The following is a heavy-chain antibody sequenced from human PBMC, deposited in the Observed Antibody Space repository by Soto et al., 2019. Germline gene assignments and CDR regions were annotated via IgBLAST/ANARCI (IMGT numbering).Heavy chain of an antibody. CDR1: GVSLTSGTYY. CDR2: IFYSGST. J-gene: IGHJ4*02. CDR3: ASTEDFFDY. Sequence: QVQLQESGPGLVKPSQTLSLTCSVSGVSLTSGTYYWSWIRQHPGKGLEWIGYIFYSGSTDYNPSLKSRVNLSVDTSKNQFSLKLSSVTAADTAVYYCASTEDFFDYWGQGTLVTVSS. V-gene: IGHV4-31*03.